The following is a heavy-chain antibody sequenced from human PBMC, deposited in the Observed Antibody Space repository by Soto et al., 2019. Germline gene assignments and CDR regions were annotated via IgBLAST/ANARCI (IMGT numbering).Heavy chain of an antibody. V-gene: IGHV3-23*01. Sequence: EVQLLESGGGLVQPGGSLRLSCAASGFTFNSHAMSWVRQAPGEGLEWVSVITDRGDDTLSADSVKGRFTISRDNSKNTLYLQVGSLGVEDTGIDYLAKASGGRDAGSGVFDFWGQGTRFTVSS. CDR1: GFTFNSHA. J-gene: IGHJ4*02. D-gene: IGHD3-10*01. CDR2: ITDRGDDT. CDR3: AKASGGRDAGSGVFDF.